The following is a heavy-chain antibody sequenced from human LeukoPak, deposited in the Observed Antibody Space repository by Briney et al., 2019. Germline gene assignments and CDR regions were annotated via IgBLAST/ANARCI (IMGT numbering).Heavy chain of an antibody. CDR2: ISNSGSTM. Sequence: GGSLRLSCAASGFTFSSYEMNWVRQAPGKGLEWVSYISNSGSTMYYADSVKGRFTISRGNAQNSLYLQMNSLRAEDTAVYYCARGERSSWYQYFDYWGQGTLVTVSS. CDR3: ARGERSSWYQYFDY. V-gene: IGHV3-48*03. CDR1: GFTFSSYE. J-gene: IGHJ4*02. D-gene: IGHD6-13*01.